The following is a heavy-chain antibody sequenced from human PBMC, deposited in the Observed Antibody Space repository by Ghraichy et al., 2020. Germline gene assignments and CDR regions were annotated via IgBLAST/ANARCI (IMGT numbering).Heavy chain of an antibody. Sequence: LSLTCAASGFTFDDYAMHWVRQAPGKGLEWVSLISWDGGSTYYADSVKGRFTISRDNSKNSLYLQMNSLRAEDTALYYCAKDMVAATQTYYYYGMDVWGQGTTVTVSS. J-gene: IGHJ6*02. V-gene: IGHV3-43D*04. CDR2: ISWDGGST. CDR1: GFTFDDYA. CDR3: AKDMVAATQTYYYYGMDV. D-gene: IGHD2-15*01.